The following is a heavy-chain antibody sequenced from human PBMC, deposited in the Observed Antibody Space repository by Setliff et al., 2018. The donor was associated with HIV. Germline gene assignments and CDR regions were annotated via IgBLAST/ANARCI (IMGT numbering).Heavy chain of an antibody. CDR3: ARGVNTAKVEDF. CDR1: GYTFTSYD. CDR2: MNPNSGNT. J-gene: IGHJ4*02. Sequence: GASVKVSCKTSGYTFTSYDINWVRQATGQGLEWMGWMNPNSGNTGYAQKFQGRVTMTRNTSISTAYMELSSLRSEDTAVYYCARGVNTAKVEDFWGQGTLVTVSS. D-gene: IGHD2-15*01. V-gene: IGHV1-8*01.